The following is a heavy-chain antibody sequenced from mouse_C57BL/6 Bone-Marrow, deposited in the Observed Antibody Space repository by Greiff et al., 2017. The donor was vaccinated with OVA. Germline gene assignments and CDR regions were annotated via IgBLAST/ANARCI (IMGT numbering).Heavy chain of an antibody. J-gene: IGHJ4*01. V-gene: IGHV14-3*01. CDR3: APYYYGSSPLAMDY. Sequence: VQLKQSVAELVRPGASVKLSCTASGFNIKNTYMHWVKQRPEQGLEWIGRIDPANGNTKYAPKFQGKATITADTSSNTAYLQLSSLTSEDTAIYYCAPYYYGSSPLAMDYWGQGTSVTVSS. CDR2: IDPANGNT. CDR1: GFNIKNTY. D-gene: IGHD1-1*01.